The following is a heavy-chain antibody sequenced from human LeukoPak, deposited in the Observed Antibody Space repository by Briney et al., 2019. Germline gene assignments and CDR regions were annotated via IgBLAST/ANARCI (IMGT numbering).Heavy chain of an antibody. V-gene: IGHV3-21*01. D-gene: IGHD5-18*01. Sequence: SISSTTSSIYYADSLKGRFTISRDNAKNSLYLQMNSLRAEDTAVYCCARDRAGYSYGTYLDYWVQGTLVTVSS. CDR2: ISSTTSSI. J-gene: IGHJ4*02. CDR3: ARDRAGYSYGTYLDY.